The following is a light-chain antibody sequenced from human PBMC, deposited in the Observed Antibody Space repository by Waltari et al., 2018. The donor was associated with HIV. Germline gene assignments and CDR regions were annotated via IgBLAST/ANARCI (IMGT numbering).Light chain of an antibody. CDR2: AAS. J-gene: IGKJ2*01. CDR1: QSISNH. CDR3: QQSYRFPYT. V-gene: IGKV1-39*01. Sequence: DIQMTQSPSSLSASVGDRVTISCWASQSISNHLNWYHQKPGQPPQVLIYAASTLKTGVPSRFSGSGSGTDFSLTISSLQPEDFGTYYCQQSYRFPYTLVQVTNLEMK.